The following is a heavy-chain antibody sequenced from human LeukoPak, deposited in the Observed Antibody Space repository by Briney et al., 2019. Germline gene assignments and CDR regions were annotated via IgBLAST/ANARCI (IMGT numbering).Heavy chain of an antibody. CDR2: IRYDRTNK. CDR3: AKDDGWNDASGYYFHY. J-gene: IGHJ4*02. Sequence: PGGSLRLSCAASGFTFSSYGMHWVRQAPGKGLEWVAFIRYDRTNKYYADSVKGRFTISRDNSKNTLSLQMSSLRAEDTALYYCAKDDGWNDASGYYFHYWGQGTLVTVSS. D-gene: IGHD1-1*01. CDR1: GFTFSSYG. V-gene: IGHV3-30*02.